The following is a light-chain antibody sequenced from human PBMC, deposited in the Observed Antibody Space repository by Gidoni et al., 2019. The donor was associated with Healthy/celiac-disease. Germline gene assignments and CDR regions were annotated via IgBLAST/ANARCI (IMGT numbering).Light chain of an antibody. CDR3: SSYTSSSSLLV. V-gene: IGLV2-14*01. CDR1: SSDVGGYNY. CDR2: EVS. Sequence: QSALTQPASVSGSPGQQLTISCTGTSSDVGGYNYVSWYQQHPGKAPKLMIYEVSNRPSGVPDRFSGSKSGNTASLTISGLQAEDEADYYCSSYTSSSSLLVFGGGTKLTVL. J-gene: IGLJ3*02.